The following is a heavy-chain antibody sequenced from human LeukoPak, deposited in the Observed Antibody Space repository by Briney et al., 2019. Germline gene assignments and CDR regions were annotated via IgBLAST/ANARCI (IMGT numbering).Heavy chain of an antibody. CDR2: ISSSSSYI. D-gene: IGHD6-13*01. Sequence: GGSLRLSCAASGFTFSTYSMNWVRQAPGKGLEWVSSISSSSSYIYYADSVKGRFPISRDNAKNSLYLQMNSLRAEDTAAYYCARVGGQQLGKVDYWGQGTLVTVSS. V-gene: IGHV3-21*01. CDR3: ARVGGQQLGKVDY. CDR1: GFTFSTYS. J-gene: IGHJ4*02.